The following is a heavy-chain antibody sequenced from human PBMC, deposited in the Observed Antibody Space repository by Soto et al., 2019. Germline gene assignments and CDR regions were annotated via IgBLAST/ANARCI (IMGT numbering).Heavy chain of an antibody. J-gene: IGHJ4*02. Sequence: ASVKVSCKASGYTFTSYYMHWVRQAPGQGLEWMGIINPSGGSPSYAQNFQGRVTMTRDTSTSTVYMELSSLRFEDTAVYYCAGGNSSPLFVVYWGQGSLVTVSS. CDR3: AGGNSSPLFVVY. CDR2: INPSGGSP. V-gene: IGHV1-46*03. CDR1: GYTFTSYY. D-gene: IGHD6-13*01.